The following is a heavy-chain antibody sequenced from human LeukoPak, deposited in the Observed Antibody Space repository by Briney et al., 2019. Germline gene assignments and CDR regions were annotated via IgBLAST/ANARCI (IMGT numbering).Heavy chain of an antibody. CDR2: ISGSGGST. D-gene: IGHD6-13*01. V-gene: IGHV3-23*01. CDR1: GFTFSSYW. J-gene: IGHJ4*02. Sequence: PGGSLRLSCAASGFTFSSYWMHWVRQAPGKGLVWVSTISGSGGSTYYADSVKGRFTISRDNSKNTLYLHMNSLRAEDTAVYYCAKAGSSFIAAAGSDDYWGQGTLVTVSS. CDR3: AKAGSSFIAAAGSDDY.